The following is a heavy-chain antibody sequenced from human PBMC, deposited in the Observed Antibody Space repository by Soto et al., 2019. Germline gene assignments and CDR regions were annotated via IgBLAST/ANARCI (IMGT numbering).Heavy chain of an antibody. CDR1: GGSVSSGSYY. D-gene: IGHD4-17*01. CDR3: ANSPTGDYSFDY. Sequence: SETLSLTCTASGGSVSSGSYYWSWIRQPPGKGLEWIGYIYYSGSTHYNPSLKSRVTISVDTSKNQFSLKLSSVTAADTAVYYCANSPTGDYSFDYWGQGTLVTVSS. CDR2: IYYSGST. V-gene: IGHV4-61*01. J-gene: IGHJ4*02.